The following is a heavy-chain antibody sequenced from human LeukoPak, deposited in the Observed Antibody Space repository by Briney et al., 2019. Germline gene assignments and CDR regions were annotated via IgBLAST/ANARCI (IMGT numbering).Heavy chain of an antibody. J-gene: IGHJ4*02. CDR2: INPDGSAM. V-gene: IGHV3-11*01. D-gene: IGHD1-1*01. CDR1: GFTFSTYY. CDR3: ARGHWQVEV. Sequence: GGSLRLSCAASGFTFSTYYMSWFSQAPEMGLEWVSYINPDGSAMFYADSVKGRFTISRDNARNSLYLQMNTLRAEDTAVYYCARGHWQVEVWGQGALVTVSS.